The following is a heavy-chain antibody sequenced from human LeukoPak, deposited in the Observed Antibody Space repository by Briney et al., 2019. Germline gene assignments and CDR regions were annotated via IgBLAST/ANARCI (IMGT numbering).Heavy chain of an antibody. J-gene: IGHJ3*02. D-gene: IGHD2-2*01. V-gene: IGHV4-4*09. CDR1: GSISGYY. CDR2: IYTSGST. Sequence: PSETLFLTCTVSGSISGYYWSWIRQPPGKGLEWIGYIYTSGSTNYNPSLESRVTISVDTSKNQFSLDLSSVTAADTAVYYCARQKCTSASCLTKNALDIWGQGTMVTVSS. CDR3: ARQKCTSASCLTKNALDI.